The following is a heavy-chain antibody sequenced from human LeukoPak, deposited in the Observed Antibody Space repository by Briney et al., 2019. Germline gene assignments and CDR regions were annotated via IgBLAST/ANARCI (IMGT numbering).Heavy chain of an antibody. CDR2: ISSSGNTI. CDR3: ARDGLVYATHLFDY. J-gene: IGHJ4*02. V-gene: IGHV3-11*04. D-gene: IGHD2-8*01. Sequence: KPGGSLRLSCAASGFTFSDYYMSWIRQAPGKGLEWVSYISSSGNTIYYADSVKGRFTISRDSAKNSLYLQMSRLRAEDTAVYYCARDGLVYATHLFDYWGQGTLVTVSS. CDR1: GFTFSDYY.